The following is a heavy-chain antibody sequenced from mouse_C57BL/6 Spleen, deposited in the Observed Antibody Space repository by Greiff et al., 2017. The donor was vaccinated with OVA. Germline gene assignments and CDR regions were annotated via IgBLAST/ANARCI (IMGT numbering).Heavy chain of an antibody. V-gene: IGHV10-3*01. CDR2: IRSKSSNYAT. Sequence: EVHLVESGGGLVQPKGSLKLSCAASGFTFNTYAMHWVRQAPGQGLEWVARIRSKSSNYATYYADSVKDRFTISRYASQSMLSLQMNNFTTEDAANYYCVGNRNYFDYWGQGTTLTVSS. J-gene: IGHJ2*01. CDR1: GFTFNTYA. CDR3: VGNRNYFDY.